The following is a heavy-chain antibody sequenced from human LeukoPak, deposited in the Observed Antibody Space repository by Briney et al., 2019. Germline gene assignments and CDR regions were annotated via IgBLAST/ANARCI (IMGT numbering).Heavy chain of an antibody. Sequence: ESGPTLVKPTQTLTLTCTFSGFSLSTSGVGVGWIRQPPGKALEWLALIYWDDDKRYSPSLKSRLTITKDTSKNQVVLTMTNMDPVDTATYYCAHSLPPPTGLYDYIWGSYRSDYFDCWGQGTLVTVSS. CDR3: AHSLPPPTGLYDYIWGSYRSDYFDC. CDR1: GFSLSTSGVG. J-gene: IGHJ4*02. CDR2: IYWDDDK. D-gene: IGHD3-16*02. V-gene: IGHV2-5*02.